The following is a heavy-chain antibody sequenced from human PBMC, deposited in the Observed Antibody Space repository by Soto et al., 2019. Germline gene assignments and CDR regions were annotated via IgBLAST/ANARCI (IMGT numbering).Heavy chain of an antibody. J-gene: IGHJ5*02. CDR2: IYYSGST. Sequence: QVQLQESGPGLVKPSQTLSLTCTVSGGFISSGDYYWSWIRQPPGKGLEWIGYIYYSGSTYYNPSLKSRLTISLDTSKNQFSLKLSSVTATDTAVYYCARIVGATSGWFDPWGQGTLVTVSS. CDR3: ARIVGATSGWFDP. CDR1: GGFISSGDYY. V-gene: IGHV4-30-4*01. D-gene: IGHD1-26*01.